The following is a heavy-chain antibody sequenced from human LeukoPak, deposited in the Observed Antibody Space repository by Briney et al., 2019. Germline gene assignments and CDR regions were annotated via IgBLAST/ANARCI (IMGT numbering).Heavy chain of an antibody. CDR1: GFTFGSHA. CDR3: GKTTVGYSSGQKPAWPVDY. Sequence: GGSLRLSCEASGFTFGSHAMYWVRQAQGKDLNWVAGIFGSGGSPHYADPVKGRFTISRDNSRNTVYLQINSLRAEDTAVYYCGKTTVGYSSGQKPAWPVDYWGQGTLVTVSS. J-gene: IGHJ4*02. D-gene: IGHD5-18*01. V-gene: IGHV3-23*01. CDR2: IFGSGGSP.